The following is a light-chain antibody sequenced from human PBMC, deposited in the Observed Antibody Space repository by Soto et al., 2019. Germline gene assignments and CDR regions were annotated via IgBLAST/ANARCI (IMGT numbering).Light chain of an antibody. J-gene: IGLJ1*01. Sequence: QPVLTQPPSASATPGQRVAISCLGGNSNIGSNYVYWYQQFPGTAPRLLIQSTDERPSGVPDRFAGSKSGTSGSLIISGLQFEDEADYYCAAWDDNLSIQVFGTGTKLTVL. CDR2: STD. CDR3: AAWDDNLSIQV. CDR1: NSNIGSNY. V-gene: IGLV1-47*02.